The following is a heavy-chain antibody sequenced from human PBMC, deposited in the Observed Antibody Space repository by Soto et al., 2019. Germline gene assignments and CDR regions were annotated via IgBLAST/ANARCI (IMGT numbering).Heavy chain of an antibody. D-gene: IGHD6-13*01. Sequence: LSLTCAVYGGSFSGYYWSWIRQPPGKGLEWIGEINHSGSTNYNPSLKSRVTISVDTSKNQFSLKLSSVTAADTAVYYCARGEYSSSWFSTRYYYGMDVWGQGTTVTVSS. V-gene: IGHV4-34*01. CDR3: ARGEYSSSWFSTRYYYGMDV. J-gene: IGHJ6*02. CDR1: GGSFSGYY. CDR2: INHSGST.